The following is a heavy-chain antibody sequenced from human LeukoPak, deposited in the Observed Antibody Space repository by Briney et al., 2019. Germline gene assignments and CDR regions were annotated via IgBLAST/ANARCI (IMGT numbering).Heavy chain of an antibody. J-gene: IGHJ4*02. CDR2: IYYSGST. CDR1: GASITSYY. CDR3: ARGSDVLDNPLYYDFWSGYYDY. D-gene: IGHD3-3*01. Sequence: SETLSLTCAVSGASITSYYWTWIRQPPGKGLEWIGSIYYSGSTYYNPSLKSRVTISVDTSKNQFSLKLSSVTAADTAVYYCARGSDVLDNPLYYDFWSGYYDYWGQGTLVTVSS. V-gene: IGHV4-39*07.